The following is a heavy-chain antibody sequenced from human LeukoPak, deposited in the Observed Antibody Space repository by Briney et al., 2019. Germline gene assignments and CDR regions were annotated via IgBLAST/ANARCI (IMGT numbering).Heavy chain of an antibody. Sequence: GGSLRLSCGVSGFTFSSNSMNWVRQAPGKGLEWVSSISSSSSYISYADSVKDRFTISRDNAKNSLYLQMNSLRAEDTAVYYCASRSEFGYWGQGTLVTVSS. J-gene: IGHJ4*02. CDR2: ISSSSSYI. D-gene: IGHD3-16*02. V-gene: IGHV3-21*01. CDR3: ASRSEFGY. CDR1: GFTFSSNS.